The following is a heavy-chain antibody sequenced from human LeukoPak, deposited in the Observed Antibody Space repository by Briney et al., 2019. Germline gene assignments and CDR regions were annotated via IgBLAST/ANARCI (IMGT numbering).Heavy chain of an antibody. CDR1: GFTFSSYG. CDR2: IRYDGSNK. D-gene: IGHD2-21*02. CDR3: ARDHIVVVTAIPSGAFDI. J-gene: IGHJ3*02. V-gene: IGHV3-30*02. Sequence: GGSLRLSCAASGFTFSSYGMHWVRQAPGKGLEWVAFIRYDGSNKYYADSVKGRFTISRDNSKNTLYLQMNSLRAEDTAVYYCARDHIVVVTAIPSGAFDIWGQGTMVTVSS.